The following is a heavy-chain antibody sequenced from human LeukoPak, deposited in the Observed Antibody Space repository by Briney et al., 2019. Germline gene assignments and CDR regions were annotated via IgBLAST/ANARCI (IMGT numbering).Heavy chain of an antibody. CDR2: INHSGST. D-gene: IGHD2/OR15-2a*01. Sequence: GSLRLSCAASGFTFSSYAMSWVRQPPGKGLEWIGEINHSGSTNYNPSLKSRVTISVDTSKNQFSLKLSSVTAADTAVYYCARGKTSSTTSWFDYWGQGTLVTVSS. CDR3: ARGKTSSTTSWFDY. V-gene: IGHV4-34*01. CDR1: GFTFSSYA. J-gene: IGHJ4*02.